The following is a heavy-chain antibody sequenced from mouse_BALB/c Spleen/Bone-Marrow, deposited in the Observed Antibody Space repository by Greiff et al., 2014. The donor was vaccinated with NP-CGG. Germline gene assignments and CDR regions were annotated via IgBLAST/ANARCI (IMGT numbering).Heavy chain of an antibody. CDR2: IRNKANGYTT. CDR1: GFTFTDYY. CDR3: ARDKNYGSYWYFDV. D-gene: IGHD2-1*01. J-gene: IGHJ1*01. V-gene: IGHV7-3*02. Sequence: VQLKESGGGLVQPGGSLRLSCATSGFTFTDYYMSWVRQPPGKALEWLGFIRNKANGYTTEYSASVKGRFTISGDNSQSILYLQMNTLRAEDSATYYCARDKNYGSYWYFDVWGAGTTVTVSS.